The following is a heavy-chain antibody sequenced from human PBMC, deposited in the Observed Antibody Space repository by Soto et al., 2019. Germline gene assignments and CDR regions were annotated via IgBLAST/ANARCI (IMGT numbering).Heavy chain of an antibody. CDR2: IKQDGSEK. V-gene: IGHV3-7*03. CDR3: ARDSLGYCTSTSCYWSGDY. D-gene: IGHD2-2*01. J-gene: IGHJ4*02. CDR1: GFTFSTYW. Sequence: PGGSLRLSCSASGFTFSTYWMSWVRQAPGKGLEWVANIKQDGSEKYYVDSVKGRFTISRDNAKNSLYLQMNSLRAEDTAVYYCARDSLGYCTSTSCYWSGDYWGQGTLVTVSS.